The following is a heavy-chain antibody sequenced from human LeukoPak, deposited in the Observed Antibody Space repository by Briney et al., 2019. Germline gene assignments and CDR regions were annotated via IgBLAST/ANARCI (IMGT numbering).Heavy chain of an antibody. CDR2: ISWNSGSM. CDR3: AKDYIAAAGAFDI. J-gene: IGHJ3*02. CDR1: GFTFDDYA. V-gene: IGHV3-9*01. D-gene: IGHD6-13*01. Sequence: GGSLRLSCAASGFTFDDYAMHWVRQAPGKGLEWVSGISWNSGSMGYADSVKGRFTISRDNAKNSLYLQMNSLRAEDTALYYCAKDYIAAAGAFDIWGQGTMVTVSS.